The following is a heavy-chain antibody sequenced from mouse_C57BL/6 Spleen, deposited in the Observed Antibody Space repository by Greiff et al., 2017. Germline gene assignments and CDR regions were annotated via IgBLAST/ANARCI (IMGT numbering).Heavy chain of an antibody. CDR1: GYTFTSYW. Sequence: QVQLQQPGAELVKPGASVKMSCKASGYTFTSYWITWVKQRPGQGLEWIGDIYPGSGSTNYNEKFKSKATLTVDTSSSTAYMQLSSLTSEDSAVYYCARGTYYSNGHYAMDYWGQGTSVTVSS. CDR2: IYPGSGST. J-gene: IGHJ4*01. D-gene: IGHD2-5*01. V-gene: IGHV1-55*01. CDR3: ARGTYYSNGHYAMDY.